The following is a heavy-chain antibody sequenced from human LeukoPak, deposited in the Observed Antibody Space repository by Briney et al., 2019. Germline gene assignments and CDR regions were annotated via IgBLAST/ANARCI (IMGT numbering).Heavy chain of an antibody. Sequence: PGGSLRLSCAASGFTVSSNYMSWVRQAPGKGLEWVSVIYSGGSTYYADSVKGRFTISRDNPKNTLYLQMNSLRAEDTAVYYCASLPTVDTIFGVVIDYWGQGTLVTVSS. V-gene: IGHV3-53*01. CDR1: GFTVSSNY. J-gene: IGHJ4*02. D-gene: IGHD3-3*01. CDR3: ASLPTVDTIFGVVIDY. CDR2: IYSGGST.